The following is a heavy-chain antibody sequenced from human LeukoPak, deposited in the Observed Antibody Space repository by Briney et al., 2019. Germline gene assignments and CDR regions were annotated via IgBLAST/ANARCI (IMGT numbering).Heavy chain of an antibody. CDR2: IYYSGST. CDR1: GGSISSYY. V-gene: IGHV4-59*12. CDR3: ARVRDGSGSYSDY. D-gene: IGHD3-10*01. J-gene: IGHJ4*02. Sequence: SETLSLTCTVSGGSISSYYWSWIRQPPGKGLEWIGYIYYSGSTNYNPSLKSRVTISVDTSKNQFSLKLSSVTAADTAVYYCARVRDGSGSYSDYWGQGTLVTVSS.